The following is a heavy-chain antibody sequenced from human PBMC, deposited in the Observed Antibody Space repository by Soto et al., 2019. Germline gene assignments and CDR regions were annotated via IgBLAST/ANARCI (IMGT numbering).Heavy chain of an antibody. V-gene: IGHV1-2*04. Sequence: ASVKVSCKASGYTFTGYYMHWVRQAPGQGLEWMGWINPNSGGTNYAQKFQGWVTMTRDTSISTAYMELSRLRSDDTAVYYCARAKTYYYDSSGYYFDYWGQGTLVTVPQ. J-gene: IGHJ4*02. D-gene: IGHD3-22*01. CDR3: ARAKTYYYDSSGYYFDY. CDR2: INPNSGGT. CDR1: GYTFTGYY.